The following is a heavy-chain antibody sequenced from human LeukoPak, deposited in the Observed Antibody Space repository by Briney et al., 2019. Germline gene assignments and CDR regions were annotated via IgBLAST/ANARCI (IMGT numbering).Heavy chain of an antibody. CDR2: IYSGGSA. J-gene: IGHJ6*02. Sequence: GGSLRLSCAASGFTVSSNYMSWVRQAPGKGLEWVSVIYSGGSAYYADSVKGRFTTSRDNSKNTLYLQMNSLRAEDTAVYYCARDTRDVGYGMDVWGQGTTVTVSS. V-gene: IGHV3-66*02. CDR3: ARDTRDVGYGMDV. CDR1: GFTVSSNY. D-gene: IGHD5-24*01.